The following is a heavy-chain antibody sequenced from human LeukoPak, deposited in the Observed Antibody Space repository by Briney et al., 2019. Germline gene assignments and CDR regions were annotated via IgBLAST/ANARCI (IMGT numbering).Heavy chain of an antibody. Sequence: PSETLSLTCTVSGGSISSYYWSWIRHPPGKGLEWIGYIYYSGSTNYNPSLKSRVTISVDTSKNQFSLKLSSVTAADTAVYYCASVKYYYDSSGYPGWFDPWGQGTLVTVSS. CDR2: IYYSGST. J-gene: IGHJ5*02. CDR3: ASVKYYYDSSGYPGWFDP. V-gene: IGHV4-59*01. CDR1: GGSISSYY. D-gene: IGHD3-22*01.